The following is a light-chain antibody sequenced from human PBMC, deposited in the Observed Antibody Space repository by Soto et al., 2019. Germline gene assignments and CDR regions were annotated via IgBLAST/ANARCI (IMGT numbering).Light chain of an antibody. CDR2: SNN. J-gene: IGLJ3*02. V-gene: IGLV1-47*01. CDR3: AAWDDGVWV. Sequence: QSVLTQPPSASGTPGQTVTISCSGSNSNIGRNSVYWYQQFPGVAPKLLIYSNNLRPSGVPDRISASKSGTSASLAISGLRSEDEADYFCAAWDDGVWVFGGGTKLTVL. CDR1: NSNIGRNS.